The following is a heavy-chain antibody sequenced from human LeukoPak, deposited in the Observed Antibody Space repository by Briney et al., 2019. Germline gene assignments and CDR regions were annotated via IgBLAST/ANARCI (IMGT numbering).Heavy chain of an antibody. CDR3: ARNAGYSDLNY. Sequence: SETLSLTCTVSGDSFSSNNYWTWVRQPPGKGLEWIGEIYRSGATNYNPSLRGRVTVSLDKSKNQFSLRLNSVTAADTAIYYCARNAGYSDLNYWGQGVLVTVSS. D-gene: IGHD3-22*01. V-gene: IGHV4-4*02. CDR1: GDSFSSNNY. J-gene: IGHJ4*02. CDR2: IYRSGAT.